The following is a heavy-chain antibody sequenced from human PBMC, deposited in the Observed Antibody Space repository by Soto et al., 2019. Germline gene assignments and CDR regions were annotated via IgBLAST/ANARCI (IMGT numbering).Heavy chain of an antibody. CDR1: GFTFSSYA. J-gene: IGHJ6*03. CDR2: ISGSGGST. Sequence: GGSLRLSCAASGFTFSSYAMSWVRQAPGKGLEWVSAISGSGGSTYYADSVKGRFTISRDNSKNTLYLQMNSLRAEDTAVYYYPKNLEGSTTPPYMAVWGKGTTVTVSS. CDR3: PKNLEGSTTPPYMAV. D-gene: IGHD1-26*01. V-gene: IGHV3-23*01.